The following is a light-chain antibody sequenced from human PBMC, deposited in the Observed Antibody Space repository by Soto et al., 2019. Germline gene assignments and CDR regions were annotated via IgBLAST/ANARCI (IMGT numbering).Light chain of an antibody. CDR1: QTIYIW. Sequence: DLQMTQSPSTLSASVGDRVTITCRASQTIYIWLAWYQKKPGKAPNLLIYKASTLQSGVPSRFSGNGSGTEFTLTITSLQPDDSATYYCQQYNGLPTWTFGQGTKVEIK. CDR3: QQYNGLPTWT. J-gene: IGKJ1*01. V-gene: IGKV1-5*03. CDR2: KAS.